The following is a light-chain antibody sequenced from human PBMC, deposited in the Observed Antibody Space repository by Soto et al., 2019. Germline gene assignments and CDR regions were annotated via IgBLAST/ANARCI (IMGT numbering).Light chain of an antibody. CDR1: ETVATN. CDR2: GAS. CDR3: QQSFEWPPMT. V-gene: IGKV3-15*01. Sequence: VMTQSPATLSVSPGERATLSCWASETVATNLAWYQQKPGQAPRLLISGASTRAAGISDRFRGSGSGTEFTLTISSLRSEDSAIYYCQQSFEWPPMTFGQGTKVDIK. J-gene: IGKJ1*01.